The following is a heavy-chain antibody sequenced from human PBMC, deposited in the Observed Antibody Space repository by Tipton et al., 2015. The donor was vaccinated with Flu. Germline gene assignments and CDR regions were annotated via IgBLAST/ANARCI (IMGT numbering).Heavy chain of an antibody. V-gene: IGHV4-59*01. CDR3: ARDRSYSGYDY. D-gene: IGHD5-12*01. J-gene: IGHJ4*02. CDR2: IYYSGST. CDR1: GGSISSYY. Sequence: TLSLTCTVSGGSISSYYWSWIRQPPGKGLEWIGDIYYSGSTNYNPSLKSRVTISVDTSKNQFSLKLSSVTAADTAVYYCARDRSYSGYDYWGQGTLVTVSS.